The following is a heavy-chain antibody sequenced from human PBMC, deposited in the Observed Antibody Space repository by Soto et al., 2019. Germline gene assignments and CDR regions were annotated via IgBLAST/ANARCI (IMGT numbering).Heavy chain of an antibody. CDR1: GGTFSSYT. J-gene: IGHJ4*02. V-gene: IGHV1-69*02. D-gene: IGHD3-22*01. Sequence: QVQLVQSGAEVKKPGSSVKVSCKASGGTFSSYTISWVRQAPGQGLEWMGRIIPILGIANYAQKFQGRVTITADKSTSTAYMELSSLRSEDTAVYYCARARDGYYDSSGTTVGDYWGQGTLVTVSS. CDR2: IIPILGIA. CDR3: ARARDGYYDSSGTTVGDY.